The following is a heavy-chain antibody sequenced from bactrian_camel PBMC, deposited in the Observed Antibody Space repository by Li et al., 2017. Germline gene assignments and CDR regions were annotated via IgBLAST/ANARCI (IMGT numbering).Heavy chain of an antibody. J-gene: IGHJ4*01. V-gene: IGHV3S1*01. CDR2: ISTGGGDT. CDR1: GYNYSNNC. Sequence: VQLVESGGGSVQVGGSLRLSCAASGYNYSNNCMAWFRQAPGKEREGVACISTGGGDTMYADAVKGRFTISHDKASNTVYLQMDNLQPEDTAMYYCATDSGECPGTRVLWLYEGQGTQVTVS. D-gene: IGHD3*01.